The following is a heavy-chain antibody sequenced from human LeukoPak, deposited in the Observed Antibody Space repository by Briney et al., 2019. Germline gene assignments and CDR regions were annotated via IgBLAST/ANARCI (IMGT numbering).Heavy chain of an antibody. CDR3: AREQQQRRVFD. V-gene: IGHV4-4*02. D-gene: IGHD6-13*01. J-gene: IGHJ4*02. CDR1: GGSVINTNW. Sequence: SETLSLTCGVSGGSVINTNWWTWVRQPPGKGLEWIGEVHLDGRTNYNPSLESRLTMSADVSENQVSLKLTSVTAADTAVYYCAREQQQRRVFDWGQGTLVTVSS. CDR2: VHLDGRT.